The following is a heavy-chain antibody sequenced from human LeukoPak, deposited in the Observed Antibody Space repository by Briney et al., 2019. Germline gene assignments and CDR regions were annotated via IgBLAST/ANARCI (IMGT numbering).Heavy chain of an antibody. Sequence: ASVKVSCKASGYTLTSYYMHWVRQAPGQGLEWMGTINPSGGSTSYAQKFQGRVTMTRDTSTSTVYMELSSLRSEDTAVYYCARASASEGMDVWGQGTTVTVSS. V-gene: IGHV1-46*01. CDR2: INPSGGST. CDR1: GYTLTSYY. CDR3: ARASASEGMDV. J-gene: IGHJ6*02.